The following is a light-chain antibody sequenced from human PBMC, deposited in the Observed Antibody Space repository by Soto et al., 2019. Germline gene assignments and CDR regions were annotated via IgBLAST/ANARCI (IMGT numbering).Light chain of an antibody. Sequence: AIQMTQSPSSLSASVGDRVTITCRASQGIRNELGWYQQKPGRAPKLLIFATSTLQSGVSSRFRGSGSGTDFALTISSLQPEDSATYYCLQDYNYPRTFSQGTKREIK. CDR1: QGIRNE. CDR3: LQDYNYPRT. V-gene: IGKV1-6*01. J-gene: IGKJ2*02. CDR2: ATS.